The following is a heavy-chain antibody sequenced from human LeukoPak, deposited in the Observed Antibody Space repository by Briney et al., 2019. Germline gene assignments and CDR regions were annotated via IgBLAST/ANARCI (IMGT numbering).Heavy chain of an antibody. V-gene: IGHV1-2*02. CDR1: GYTFTGYY. J-gene: IGHJ4*02. D-gene: IGHD1-7*01. CDR3: AREVITGTYYCDY. CDR2: INPNSGDT. Sequence: ASVKVSCKASGYTFTGYYMHWVRQAPGQGLEWMGWINPNSGDTNYAQKFQGRVTMTRDTSISTAYMGLSRLRSDDTAVYYCAREVITGTYYCDYWGQGTLVTVSS.